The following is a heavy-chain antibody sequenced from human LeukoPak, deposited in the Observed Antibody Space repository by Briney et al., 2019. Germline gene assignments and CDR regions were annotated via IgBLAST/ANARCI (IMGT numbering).Heavy chain of an antibody. V-gene: IGHV4-30-2*01. D-gene: IGHD2-15*01. CDR1: GGSISSGGYY. J-gene: IGHJ3*01. Sequence: SETLSLTCTVSGGSISSGGYYWSWIRQPPGKGLEWIGYIYHSGSTYYNPSLKSRVTISLDRSKNQFSLKLSSVTAADTAVYYCANADRYCSGGSCPVPDAFDFWGQGTMVTVSS. CDR2: IYHSGST. CDR3: ANADRYCSGGSCPVPDAFDF.